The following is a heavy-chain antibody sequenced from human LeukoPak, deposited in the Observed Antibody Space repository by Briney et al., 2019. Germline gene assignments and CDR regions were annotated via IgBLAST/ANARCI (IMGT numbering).Heavy chain of an antibody. CDR3: AKDSAFYYIDV. V-gene: IGHV3-30*02. CDR2: IRYNGNNQ. Sequence: PGGSLRLSCAASGFTFNNYGMHWVRQAPGKGLERVAFIRYNGNNQYYADSVKGRFTISRDNSKNTLYLQMNSLKGDDTAVYYCAKDSAFYYIDVWGKGTTVIIS. J-gene: IGHJ6*03. D-gene: IGHD3-10*01. CDR1: GFTFNNYG.